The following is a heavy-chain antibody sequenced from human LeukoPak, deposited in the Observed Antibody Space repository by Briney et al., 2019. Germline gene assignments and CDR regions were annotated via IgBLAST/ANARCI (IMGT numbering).Heavy chain of an antibody. Sequence: ASVKVSCKASGYTFTSYGINWVRQAPGQGLEWMGWISAYNGNTNYAQKLQGRVTMTSDTSTSTAYMELRSLRSDDTAVYYCARDDALVATGSFDYWGQGTLVTVSS. CDR1: GYTFTSYG. V-gene: IGHV1-18*01. CDR3: ARDDALVATGSFDY. D-gene: IGHD5-12*01. CDR2: ISAYNGNT. J-gene: IGHJ4*02.